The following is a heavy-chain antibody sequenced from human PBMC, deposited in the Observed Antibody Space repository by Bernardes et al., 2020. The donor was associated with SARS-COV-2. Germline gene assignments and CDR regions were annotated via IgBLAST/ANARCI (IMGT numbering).Heavy chain of an antibody. CDR3: AKELAYGSSWRDYSYYFGMDV. D-gene: IGHD6-13*01. CDR1: GFTFSNSA. CDR2: ISGPGRT. Sequence: GGALRLSCAASGFTFSNSAMSWVRQAPGQGLEWVSDISGPGRTYYADSVRGRFTISRDNSKNTLYLEMNSLRVEDTAVYYCAKELAYGSSWRDYSYYFGMDVWGQGTTVTVSS. V-gene: IGHV3-23*01. J-gene: IGHJ6*02.